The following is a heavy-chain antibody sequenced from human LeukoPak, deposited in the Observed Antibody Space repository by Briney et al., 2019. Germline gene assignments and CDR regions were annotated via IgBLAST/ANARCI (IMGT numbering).Heavy chain of an antibody. CDR3: IRGSRVYCGGDCYLSDY. CDR1: GFTGSDYY. CDR2: ISFSGSSI. D-gene: IGHD2-21*02. V-gene: IGHV3-11*04. Sequence: GGSLRLSCAASGFTGSDYYMTWIRQAPGKGLDWCSNISFSGSSIYYADSVKGRFTISRDNAKNSLYLQMNSLRAEDTAVYYCIRGSRVYCGGDCYLSDYWGQGTLVTVSS. J-gene: IGHJ4*02.